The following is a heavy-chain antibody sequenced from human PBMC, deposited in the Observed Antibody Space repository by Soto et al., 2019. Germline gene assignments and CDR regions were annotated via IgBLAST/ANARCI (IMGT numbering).Heavy chain of an antibody. CDR1: GFTFSSYA. Sequence: GGSLRLSCAASGFTFSSYAMSWVRQAPGKGLEWVSAISGSGGSTYYADSVKGRFTISRDNSKNTLYLQMNSLRAEDTAVYYCAKESTGTLRYYYYYMDVWGKGTTVTVSS. D-gene: IGHD1-1*01. CDR2: ISGSGGST. V-gene: IGHV3-23*01. J-gene: IGHJ6*03. CDR3: AKESTGTLRYYYYYMDV.